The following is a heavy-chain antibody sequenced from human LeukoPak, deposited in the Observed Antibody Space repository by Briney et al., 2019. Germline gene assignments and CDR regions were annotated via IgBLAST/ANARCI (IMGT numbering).Heavy chain of an antibody. CDR3: ARDRPPYYYDSSGYIDY. D-gene: IGHD3-22*01. CDR2: INPSGGST. J-gene: IGHJ4*02. V-gene: IGHV1-46*01. Sequence: ASVKVSCKASGYTFTSYYMHWVRQAPGQGLEWMGLINPSGGSTSYAQKFQGRVTMTRDTSTSTVYMELSSLRSEDTAVYYCARDRPPYYYDSSGYIDYWGQGTLVTVSS. CDR1: GYTFTSYY.